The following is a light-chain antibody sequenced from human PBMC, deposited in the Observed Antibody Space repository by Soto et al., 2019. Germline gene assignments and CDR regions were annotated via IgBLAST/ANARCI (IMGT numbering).Light chain of an antibody. J-gene: IGKJ4*01. V-gene: IGKV3-20*01. CDR1: QPVDSSS. CDR3: QKDVASAFP. CDR2: GPS. Sequence: EFVLTQSPGALSVSPGETVSLSCRASQPVDSSSLAWYHHKPCLAPRLLSFGPSTRATSVPDRFSGSGSGTDFTLTLTILGREGCGVVFWQKDVASAFPFVGGTMV.